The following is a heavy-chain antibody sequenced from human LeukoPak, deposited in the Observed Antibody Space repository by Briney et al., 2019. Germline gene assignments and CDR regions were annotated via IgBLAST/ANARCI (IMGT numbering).Heavy chain of an antibody. CDR2: INAGNGNT. Sequence: ASVKVSCKASGYTFTSYAMNWVRQAPGQGLEWMGWINAGNGNTKYSQKFQGRVTITRDTSASTAYMELSSLRSEDTAVYYCARPLFGSSWYLLDYWGQGTLVTVSS. J-gene: IGHJ4*02. CDR1: GYTFTSYA. CDR3: ARPLFGSSWYLLDY. D-gene: IGHD6-13*01. V-gene: IGHV1-3*01.